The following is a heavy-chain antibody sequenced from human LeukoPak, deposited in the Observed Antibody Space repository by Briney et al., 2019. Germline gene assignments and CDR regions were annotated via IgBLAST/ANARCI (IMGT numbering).Heavy chain of an antibody. J-gene: IGHJ4*02. D-gene: IGHD3-10*01. CDR1: GFTXXSYA. CDR2: ISYDGSNK. Sequence: SLRLSXXXSGFTXXSYAMHGVRQAPGKGLEWVAVISYDGSNKYYADSVKGRFTISRDNSKNTLYLQMNSLRAEDTAVYYCARDSFYYGSGSQNIFDYWGQGTLVTVSS. CDR3: ARDSFYYGSGSQNIFDY. V-gene: IGHV3-30-3*01.